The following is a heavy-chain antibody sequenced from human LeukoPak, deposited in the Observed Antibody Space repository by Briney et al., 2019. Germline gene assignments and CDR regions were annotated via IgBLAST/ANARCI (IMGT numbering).Heavy chain of an antibody. Sequence: SETLSLSCTVSGGSISSYYWSWIRQAAGKGLEWIGRIYMDGSTNHSPSLKSRVTMSVDTSENQFSLKLSFVTAADTAVYYCAREDRASGRGLDPWGQGTLVTVSS. J-gene: IGHJ5*02. D-gene: IGHD3-10*01. CDR3: AREDRASGRGLDP. CDR2: IYMDGST. V-gene: IGHV4-4*07. CDR1: GGSISSYY.